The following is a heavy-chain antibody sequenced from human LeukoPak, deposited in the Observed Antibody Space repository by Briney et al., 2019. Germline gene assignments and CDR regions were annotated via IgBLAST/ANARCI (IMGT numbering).Heavy chain of an antibody. V-gene: IGHV1-69*13. CDR1: GGTFSSYA. CDR3: ARGGSEQLVRGDYYYGMDV. Sequence: GASVKVSCKASGGTFSSYAISWVRQAPGQGLEWMGGIIPIFGTANYAQKFQGRVTITADESTSTAYMELSSLRSEDTAVYYCARGGSEQLVRGDYYYGMDVWGQGTRSPSP. CDR2: IIPIFGTA. J-gene: IGHJ6*02. D-gene: IGHD6-6*01.